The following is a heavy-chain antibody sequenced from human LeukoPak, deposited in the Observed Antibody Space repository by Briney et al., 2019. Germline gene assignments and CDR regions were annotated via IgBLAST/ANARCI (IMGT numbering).Heavy chain of an antibody. CDR1: GGSISSYY. V-gene: IGHV4-4*07. D-gene: IGHD6-13*01. CDR2: MYTSGNT. J-gene: IGHJ4*02. CDR3: AREGSSWYYFDY. Sequence: SETLSLTCTVSGGSISSYYWSWIRQPAGKGLEWIGRMYTSGNTNYNPSLKSRVTMSVDTSKNQFSLKLSSVTAADTAVYYCAREGSSWYYFDYWGQGTLVTVSS.